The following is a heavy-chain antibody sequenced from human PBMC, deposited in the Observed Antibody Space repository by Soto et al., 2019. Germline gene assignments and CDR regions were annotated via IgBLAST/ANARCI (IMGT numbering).Heavy chain of an antibody. D-gene: IGHD3-10*01. V-gene: IGHV4-59*01. J-gene: IGHJ4*02. CDR2: ISHTGIT. CDR1: GGSISGYF. CDR3: ARKEYYLDY. Sequence: SETLSLTCTVSGGSISGYFWTWIRQPPGKGLEWIGYISHTGITNYNSSLKSRVTMSVDTSKNQFSLRVSSLTAADTAVYYCARKEYYLDYWGQGILVTVSS.